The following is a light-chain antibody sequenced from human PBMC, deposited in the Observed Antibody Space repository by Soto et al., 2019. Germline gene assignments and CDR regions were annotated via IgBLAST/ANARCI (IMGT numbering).Light chain of an antibody. CDR2: DAS. CDR1: QTIDNT. CDR3: QHYNYWPYT. V-gene: IGKV3-15*01. Sequence: EIVMTQSTATLSLSPGERSTLSFRASQTIDNTLAWYQREPGQAPRLLIYDASTRATGVPARFSGSGSGTDFTLTISSLQSEDFAVYYCQHYNYWPYTFGQGTKVDIK. J-gene: IGKJ2*01.